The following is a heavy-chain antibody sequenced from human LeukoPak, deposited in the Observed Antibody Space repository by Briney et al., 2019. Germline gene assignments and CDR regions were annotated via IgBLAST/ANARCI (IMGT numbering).Heavy chain of an antibody. CDR1: GYTFTCYY. CDR3: ARGGSTSRWLGDHDY. V-gene: IGHV1-2*04. CDR2: INPNSGGT. Sequence: AAVRLSCKASGYTFTCYYMHWVRQAPGQGLEWMGWINPNSGGTNYAQKFQGWVTMTRDTSISTAYMELSRLISDDTAVYYCARGGSTSRWLGDHDYWGQGTLVTVSS. D-gene: IGHD2-2*01. J-gene: IGHJ4*02.